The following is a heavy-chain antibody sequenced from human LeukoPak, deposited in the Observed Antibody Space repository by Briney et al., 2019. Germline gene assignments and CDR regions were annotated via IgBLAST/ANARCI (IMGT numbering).Heavy chain of an antibody. J-gene: IGHJ6*03. Sequence: GGSLRLSCAASGFTFSSYSMNWVRQTPGKGLEWVSSIGTSTSYIYYADSVKGRFTISRDNAKNSLYLQMNSLRAEDTAVYYCARDDPPLDDFWSGYYIRRNYYYYMDVWGKGTTVTVSS. CDR2: IGTSTSYI. D-gene: IGHD3-3*01. CDR3: ARDDPPLDDFWSGYYIRRNYYYYMDV. CDR1: GFTFSSYS. V-gene: IGHV3-21*01.